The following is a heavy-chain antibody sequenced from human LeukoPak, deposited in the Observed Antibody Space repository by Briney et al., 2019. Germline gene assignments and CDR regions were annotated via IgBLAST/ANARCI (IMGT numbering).Heavy chain of an antibody. J-gene: IGHJ6*04. CDR1: GGSFSGYY. CDR3: GRSRGAVVGPKERGGGGMDV. V-gene: IGHV4-34*01. CDR2: INHSGST. Sequence: PSETLSLTCAVYGGSFSGYYWSWIRQPPGKGLEWIGEINHSGSTNYNPSLKSRVTISVDTSKNQFSLKLSSVTAADTAVYYCGRSRGAVVGPKERGGGGMDVWGKGTTVTVSS. D-gene: IGHD2-2*01.